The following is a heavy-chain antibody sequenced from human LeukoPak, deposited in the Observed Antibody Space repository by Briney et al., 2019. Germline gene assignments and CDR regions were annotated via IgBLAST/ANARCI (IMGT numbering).Heavy chain of an antibody. Sequence: SVKVSCKASGGTFSSYAISWVRQAPGQGLEWMGGIIPIFGTANYARKFQGRVTITADESTSTAYMELSSLRSEDTAVYYCARVSIVVAGTFDPWGQGTLVTVSS. CDR2: IIPIFGTA. CDR3: ARVSIVVAGTFDP. J-gene: IGHJ5*02. D-gene: IGHD6-19*01. V-gene: IGHV1-69*13. CDR1: GGTFSSYA.